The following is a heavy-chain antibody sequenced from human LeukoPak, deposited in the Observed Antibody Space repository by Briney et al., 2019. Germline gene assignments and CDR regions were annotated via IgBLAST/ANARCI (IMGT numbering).Heavy chain of an antibody. CDR1: GGSISSYY. CDR2: IYYSGST. J-gene: IGHJ2*01. D-gene: IGHD6-6*01. Sequence: SETLSLTCTVSGGSISSYYWSWIRQPPGKGLEWIGYIYYSGSTNYNPSLKSRVTMSVDTSKNQFSLKLSSVTAADTAVYYCARYSSSSGWYFDLWGRGTLVTVSS. CDR3: ARYSSSSGWYFDL. V-gene: IGHV4-59*12.